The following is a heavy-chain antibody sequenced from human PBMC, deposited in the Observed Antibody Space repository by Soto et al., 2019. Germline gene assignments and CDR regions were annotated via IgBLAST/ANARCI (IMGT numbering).Heavy chain of an antibody. V-gene: IGHV1-69*18. Sequence: QVQLVQSGAEVKKPGSSVKVSCKASGDTFRNYAFTWVRQGPGQGLEWMGTIIPLFSTRYAQKLQGRVTMKADESKSTVYMDLSSLKSDDTAVYYCARDPGIAVVGRGTSFEHWGQGTLVTVSS. CDR2: IIPLFST. CDR3: ARDPGIAVVGRGTSFEH. J-gene: IGHJ4*02. CDR1: GDTFRNYA. D-gene: IGHD6-19*01.